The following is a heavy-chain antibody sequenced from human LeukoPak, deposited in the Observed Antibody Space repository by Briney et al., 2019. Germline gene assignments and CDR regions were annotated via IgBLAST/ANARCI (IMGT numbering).Heavy chain of an antibody. CDR3: ARARPLETPDYDFWSGYYNPTAFDP. J-gene: IGHJ5*02. D-gene: IGHD3-3*01. CDR1: GGTFSSYA. CDR2: IIPTFGSA. Sequence: GSSVTVSCKASGGTFSSYAISWVRQAPGQGLEWMGGIIPTFGSANYAQKFQGRVTITADESTSTAYMELSSLRSEDTAVYYCARARPLETPDYDFWSGYYNPTAFDPWGQGTLVTVSS. V-gene: IGHV1-69*01.